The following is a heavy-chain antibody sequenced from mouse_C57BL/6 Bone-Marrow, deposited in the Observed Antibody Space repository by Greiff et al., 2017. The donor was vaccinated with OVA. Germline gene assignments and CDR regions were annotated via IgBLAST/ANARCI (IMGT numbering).Heavy chain of an antibody. Sequence: QVQLQQPGPELVKPGASVKLSCKASGYTFTSYWMHWVKQRPGQGLEWIGNINPSNGGTNYNEKFKSKATLTVDKSSSTAYMQLSSLTSEDSAVYYCARGEAYAGTVFAYWGQGTLVTVSA. CDR2: INPSNGGT. CDR3: ARGEAYAGTVFAY. CDR1: GYTFTSYW. J-gene: IGHJ3*01. D-gene: IGHD4-1*01. V-gene: IGHV1-53*01.